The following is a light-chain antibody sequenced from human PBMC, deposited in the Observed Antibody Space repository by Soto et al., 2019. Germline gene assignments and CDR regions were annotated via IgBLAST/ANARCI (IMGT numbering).Light chain of an antibody. CDR1: QSISFY. V-gene: IGKV3-11*01. CDR2: DAS. Sequence: DIVLTQSPATLSLSPGERAPLSCRASQSISFYLTWYQHKPGQPPRLLSYDASNRATGIPGRFSGSGYGTDLTLTISSLEPEDFAVYYCQQYNNWPTITFGQGTRLEI. CDR3: QQYNNWPTIT. J-gene: IGKJ5*01.